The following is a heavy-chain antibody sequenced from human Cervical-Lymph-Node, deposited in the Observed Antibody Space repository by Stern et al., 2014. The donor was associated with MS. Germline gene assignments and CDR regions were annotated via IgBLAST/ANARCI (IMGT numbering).Heavy chain of an antibody. J-gene: IGHJ6*02. CDR2: IIPLFGPA. V-gene: IGHV1-69*01. Sequence: QVQLVESGAEVKKPGSSVRVSCKASGGTFSSHAISWVRQAPGQGLEWMGGIIPLFGPAKYAQKFQGRVTITADDSTSTAYMEVSSLRSEDTAVYYCASSVGELTPEAVWGQGTTVTVFS. CDR1: GGTFSSHA. CDR3: ASSVGELTPEAV. D-gene: IGHD3-10*01.